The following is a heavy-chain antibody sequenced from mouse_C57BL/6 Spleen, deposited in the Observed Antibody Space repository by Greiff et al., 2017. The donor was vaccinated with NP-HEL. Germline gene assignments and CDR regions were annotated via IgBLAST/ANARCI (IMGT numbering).Heavy chain of an antibody. V-gene: IGHV10-1*01. CDR2: IRSKSNNYAT. J-gene: IGHJ3*01. Sequence: EVQLVESGGGLVQPKGSLKLSCAASGFSFNTYAMNWVRQAPGKGLEWVARIRSKSNNYATYYADSVKDRFTISRDDSESMLYLQMNNLKTEDTAMYYCVREVVAPFAYWGQGTLVTVSA. CDR3: VREVVAPFAY. D-gene: IGHD1-1*01. CDR1: GFSFNTYA.